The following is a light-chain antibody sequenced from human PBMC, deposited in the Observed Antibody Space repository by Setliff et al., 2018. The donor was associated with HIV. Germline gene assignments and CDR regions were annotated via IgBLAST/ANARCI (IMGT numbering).Light chain of an antibody. J-gene: IGLJ2*01. CDR1: SSNIGSNY. CDR2: RSY. CDR3: AAWDDSLTNVV. Sequence: QSALTQPPSASGPPGQRVTISCSGSSSNIGSNYVYWYQQLPGTAPKLLIYRSYQRPSGVPDRFSASKSGTSASLAISGVRSEDEADYYCAAWDDSLTNVVFGGGTKVT. V-gene: IGLV1-47*01.